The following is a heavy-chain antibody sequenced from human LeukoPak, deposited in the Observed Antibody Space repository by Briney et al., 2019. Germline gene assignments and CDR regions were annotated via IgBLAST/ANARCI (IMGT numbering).Heavy chain of an antibody. J-gene: IGHJ4*02. V-gene: IGHV4-31*03. CDR2: IYYSGST. D-gene: IGHD2-15*01. CDR1: GGSISSGGYY. Sequence: SETLSLTCTVSGGSISSGGYYWSWIRQHPGKGLEWIVYIYYSGSTYYNPSLKSRVTISVDTSKNQFSLKLSSVTAADTAVYYCARGVGEYCSGGSCYPFDYWGQGTLVTVSS. CDR3: ARGVGEYCSGGSCYPFDY.